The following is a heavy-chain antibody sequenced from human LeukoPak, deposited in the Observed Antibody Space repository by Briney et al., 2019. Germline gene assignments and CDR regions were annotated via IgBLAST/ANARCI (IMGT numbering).Heavy chain of an antibody. CDR2: ISFDATNT. V-gene: IGHV3-30*04. CDR1: XFTXXFYA. D-gene: IGHD2-15*01. CDR3: AXDRXPGRGTTRAFDI. J-gene: IGHJ3*02. Sequence: XFTXXFYAMHWGRQAPGKGLEWVADISFDATNTYYADSVKGRFTISRDNSKNTLYLQMNRQKAEETGVYYXAXDRXPGRGTTRAFDIWGQGAMVTVSS.